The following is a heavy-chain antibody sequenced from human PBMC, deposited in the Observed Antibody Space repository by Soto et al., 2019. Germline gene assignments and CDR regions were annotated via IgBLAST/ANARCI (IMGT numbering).Heavy chain of an antibody. J-gene: IGHJ4*02. V-gene: IGHV4-59*01. CDR1: GGSISSYY. Sequence: EPLSLTLTVAGGSISSYYWSWIRQPPGKGLEWVGYIYYNGATNYNPSLEGRVTVSVDTSKNQFSLHLISVTAADTAVYYCAKVRASQWELLPYYFDYWGQGTPVTVSS. CDR3: AKVRASQWELLPYYFDY. CDR2: IYYNGAT. D-gene: IGHD1-26*01.